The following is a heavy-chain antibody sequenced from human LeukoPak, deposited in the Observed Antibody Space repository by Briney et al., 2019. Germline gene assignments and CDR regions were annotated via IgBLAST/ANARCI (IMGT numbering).Heavy chain of an antibody. CDR3: VQLGGDY. D-gene: IGHD1-26*01. Sequence: PGGSLRLSCAASGFTFSNAAINWVRQAPGKGLEWVSVITGSGESTNYADSVKGRFTISRDNSKNTVYLQMNSLRAEDTAVYYCVQLGGDYWGQGTLVTVFS. J-gene: IGHJ4*02. V-gene: IGHV3-23*01. CDR2: ITGSGEST. CDR1: GFTFSNAA.